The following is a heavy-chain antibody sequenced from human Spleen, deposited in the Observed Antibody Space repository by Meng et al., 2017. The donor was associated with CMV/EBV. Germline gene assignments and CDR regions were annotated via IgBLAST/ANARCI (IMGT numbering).Heavy chain of an antibody. CDR3: AKDLGWTESL. D-gene: IGHD3-16*01. CDR1: GFTFSSYG. J-gene: IGHJ3*01. Sequence: GGSLRLSCAASGFTFSSYGMHWVRQAPGKGLEWVAFIRYDGSNKYYADSVKGRFTISRDNSKNRLYMQMNNLTTDDTAIYYCAKDLGWTESLWGQGTVVTVSS. V-gene: IGHV3-30*02. CDR2: IRYDGSNK.